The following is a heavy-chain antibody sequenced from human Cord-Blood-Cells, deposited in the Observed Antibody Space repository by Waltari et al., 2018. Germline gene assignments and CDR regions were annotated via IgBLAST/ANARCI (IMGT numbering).Heavy chain of an antibody. J-gene: IGHJ2*01. CDR1: GYTFTSYD. D-gene: IGHD5-12*01. Sequence: VQLVQSGAEVKKHGASVKVSCKASGYTFTSYDMNWMRQSPGQRLEWMGWSNAGKGNKKYSQKFQGSVTITRDTSASTAYMELSSLRSEDTAVYYCARDGYSGYDHWYFDLWGRGTLVTVSS. CDR3: ARDGYSGYDHWYFDL. CDR2: SNAGKGNK. V-gene: IGHV1-3*01.